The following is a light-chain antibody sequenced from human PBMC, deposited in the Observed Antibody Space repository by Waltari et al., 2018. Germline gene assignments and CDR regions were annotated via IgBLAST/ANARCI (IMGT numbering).Light chain of an antibody. V-gene: IGLV1-44*01. CDR1: SSNIGSNN. CDR2: TNN. CDR3: AAWDDSLNGVV. Sequence: QSVLTQAPSASGTPGQRVIFSCAGSSSNIGSNNVDWYQQLPGTAPKLLIYTNNYRPPWVPDRFSGSKSGTSASLAISGLQSEDEADYFCAAWDDSLNGVVFAGGTKLTVL. J-gene: IGLJ2*01.